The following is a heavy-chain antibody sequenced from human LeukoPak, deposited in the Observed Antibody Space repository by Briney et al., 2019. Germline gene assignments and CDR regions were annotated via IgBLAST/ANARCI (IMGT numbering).Heavy chain of an antibody. J-gene: IGHJ4*02. Sequence: PSETLSLTGTVSGGSIGIYYWSWIRQPAGKGLEWIGRIYNSGRTKYSPSLESRVTMSIDTSKNQFSLKLSSVSAADTAVYYCARVAMYEFFFDYWGQGTLVTVSS. CDR2: IYNSGRT. D-gene: IGHD2-8*01. CDR1: GGSIGIYY. V-gene: IGHV4-4*07. CDR3: ARVAMYEFFFDY.